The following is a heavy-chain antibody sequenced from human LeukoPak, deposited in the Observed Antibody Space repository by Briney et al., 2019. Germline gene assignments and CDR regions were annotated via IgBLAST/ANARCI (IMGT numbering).Heavy chain of an antibody. Sequence: GRSLRLSCAASGFTFDDYAMHWVRQAPGKGLEWVSGISWNSGSIGYADSVKGRFTISRDNAKNSLYLQMNSLRAEDMALYYCAKDGYGDYVGYFQHWGQGTLVTVSS. J-gene: IGHJ1*01. D-gene: IGHD4-17*01. CDR3: AKDGYGDYVGYFQH. V-gene: IGHV3-9*03. CDR1: GFTFDDYA. CDR2: ISWNSGSI.